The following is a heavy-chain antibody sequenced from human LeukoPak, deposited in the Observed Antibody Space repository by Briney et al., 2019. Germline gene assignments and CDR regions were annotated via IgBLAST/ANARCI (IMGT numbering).Heavy chain of an antibody. CDR2: KYYRSRWHY. CDR1: GDSVSSNSGS. J-gene: IGHJ2*01. V-gene: IGHV6-1*01. CDR3: VSGGDWGFGWYFDV. D-gene: IGHD7-27*01. Sequence: SQTLSLTCAISGDSVSSNSGSWSWIRQSPSRGPEWLGRKYYRSRWHYEYAVSVQNRISISPDTTKNQFSLQLNSMSPDDSAVYYCVSGGDWGFGWYFDVWGRGALVTVSP.